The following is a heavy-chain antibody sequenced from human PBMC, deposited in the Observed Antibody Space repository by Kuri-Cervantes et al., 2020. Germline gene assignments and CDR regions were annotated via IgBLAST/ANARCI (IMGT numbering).Heavy chain of an antibody. CDR2: IYHSGST. CDR1: GGSISSSNW. D-gene: IGHD4-23*01. CDR3: ARDGRDYGGNDY. J-gene: IGHJ4*02. V-gene: IGHV4-4*02. Sequence: GSLRLSCAVSGGSISSSNWWSWVRQPPGKGLEWIGEIYHSGSTNYNPSLKSRVTISVDKSKNQFSLKLSSVTAADTAVYYCARDGRDYGGNDYWGQGTLVTVSS.